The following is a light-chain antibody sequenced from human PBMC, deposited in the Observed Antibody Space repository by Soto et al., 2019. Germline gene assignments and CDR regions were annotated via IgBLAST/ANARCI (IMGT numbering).Light chain of an antibody. V-gene: IGKV1-5*03. CDR2: KAS. J-gene: IGKJ1*01. CDR3: QQYNSYSPSWT. Sequence: DIQMTQSPSTLSASVGDRVTITCRASQSISSWLAWYQQKPGKAPKLLIYKASSLASGVPSRFRGSGSGTEFTLTISSLQPDDFATYYCQQYNSYSPSWTFGQGTKVEIK. CDR1: QSISSW.